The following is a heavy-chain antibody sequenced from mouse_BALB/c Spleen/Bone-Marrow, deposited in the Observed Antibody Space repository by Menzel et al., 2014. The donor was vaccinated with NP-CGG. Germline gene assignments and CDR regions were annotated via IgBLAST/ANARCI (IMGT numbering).Heavy chain of an antibody. J-gene: IGHJ1*01. CDR3: GKVYDYDGWYFDV. CDR1: GYSFXGYF. V-gene: IGHV1-37*01. D-gene: IGHD2-4*01. Sequence: VQLQQSGPELVKPGASVKISCKASGYSFXGYFMNWVKQSHGKSLEWIGRINPYNGDTFYNQKFKGKATSTVDKSSSTAHMELLSLTSEDSAVYYCGKVYDYDGWYFDVWGAGTTVTVSS. CDR2: INPYNGDT.